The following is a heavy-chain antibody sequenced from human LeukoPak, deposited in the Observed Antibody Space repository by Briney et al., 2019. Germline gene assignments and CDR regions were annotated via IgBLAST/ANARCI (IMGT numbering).Heavy chain of an antibody. CDR3: ASAAGWESAY. Sequence: GGSLRLSCAASGTTFDSHYMTWVRHTPEKGLEWVANINQEGSEKNYVDSVKGRFTISRDNAKKSLYLQMNSLRAEDTAVYYCASAAGWESAYWGQGTLVTVSS. D-gene: IGHD1-26*01. CDR1: GTTFDSHY. V-gene: IGHV3-7*01. CDR2: INQEGSEK. J-gene: IGHJ4*02.